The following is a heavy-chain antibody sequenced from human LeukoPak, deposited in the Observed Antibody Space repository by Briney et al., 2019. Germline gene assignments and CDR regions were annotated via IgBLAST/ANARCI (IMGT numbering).Heavy chain of an antibody. J-gene: IGHJ4*02. V-gene: IGHV1-2*02. CDR2: INPNSGAT. D-gene: IGHD3-10*01. Sequence: GASVKVSCKASGYTFTVYYMNWVRQAPGQGLEWMGWINPNSGATNYAQKFQGRVTMTRDTSISTTYMELSRLRSDDTAVYYCASDYGSGSYSSEFDYWGQGTLVTVSS. CDR1: GYTFTVYY. CDR3: ASDYGSGSYSSEFDY.